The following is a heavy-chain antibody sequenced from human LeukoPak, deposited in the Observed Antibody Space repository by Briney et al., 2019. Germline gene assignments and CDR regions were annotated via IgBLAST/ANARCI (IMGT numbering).Heavy chain of an antibody. J-gene: IGHJ4*02. CDR3: ARGTDSSSWEIRIRLGELSFPSYYFDY. CDR1: GDSVSSNSAA. V-gene: IGHV6-1*01. CDR2: TYYRSKWYN. Sequence: SQTLSLTCAISGDSVSSNSAAWNWIRQSPSRGLEWLGRTYYRSKWYNDYAVSVKSRITINPDTSKNQFSLQLNSVTPEDTAVYYCARGTDSSSWEIRIRLGELSFPSYYFDYWGQGTLVTVSS. D-gene: IGHD3-16*02.